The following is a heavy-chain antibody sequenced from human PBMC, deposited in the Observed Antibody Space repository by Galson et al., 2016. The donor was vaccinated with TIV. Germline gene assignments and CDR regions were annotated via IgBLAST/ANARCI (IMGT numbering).Heavy chain of an antibody. V-gene: IGHV1-24*01. D-gene: IGHD3-22*01. J-gene: IGHJ4*02. CDR2: FDPEAGKT. Sequence: SVKVSCKVSGYTLTEVAMCWVRQAPGKGLEWMGGFDPEAGKTIYAQRFQGRVTMTEDTSTDTAYMELSSLRSEDTAVYYCATDVSTQYFDTSGCSPLGFWGQGTLVVVSS. CDR3: ATDVSTQYFDTSGCSPLGF. CDR1: GYTLTEVA.